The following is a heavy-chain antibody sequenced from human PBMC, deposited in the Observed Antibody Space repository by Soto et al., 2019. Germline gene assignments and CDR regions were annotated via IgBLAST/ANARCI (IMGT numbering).Heavy chain of an antibody. CDR3: ARDGARDRGDKGFDY. J-gene: IGHJ4*02. Sequence: VQLVESGGGLVKPGGSLRLSCAASGFTFSSYTMHWVRQAPGKGLEWVASITSTSTYIYYTDSLKGRFTISRDNAKNSLYLQMNSLGPGDTAVYYCARDGARDRGDKGFDYWGQGTVVTVSS. D-gene: IGHD2-21*02. V-gene: IGHV3-21*01. CDR2: ITSTSTYI. CDR1: GFTFSSYT.